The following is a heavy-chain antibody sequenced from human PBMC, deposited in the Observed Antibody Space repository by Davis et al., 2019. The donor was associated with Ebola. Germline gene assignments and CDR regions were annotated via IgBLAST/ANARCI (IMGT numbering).Heavy chain of an antibody. CDR2: IIPIFGTA. CDR3: ARDTASRDYYDSSGLHYGMDV. V-gene: IGHV1-69*06. CDR1: GYTFTSYG. Sequence: AASVKVSCKASGYTFTSYGISWVRQAPGQGLEWMGGIIPIFGTANYAQKFQGRVTITADKSTSTAYMELSRLRSDDTAVYYCARDTASRDYYDSSGLHYGMDVWGQGTTVTVSS. J-gene: IGHJ6*02. D-gene: IGHD3-22*01.